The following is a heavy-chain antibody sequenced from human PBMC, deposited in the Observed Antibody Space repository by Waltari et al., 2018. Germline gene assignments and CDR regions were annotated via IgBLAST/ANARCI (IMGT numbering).Heavy chain of an antibody. CDR1: GDSVSRNRAA. CDR2: TYYRYKWYN. Sequence: QVQLQQSGPGLVKPSQTLSLTCALSGDSVSRNRAAWNVIRQSPSRGLEWMGRTYYRYKWYNDYAVSVKSRITINADTSNNQFSLQLNFVTPEDTAVYYCTRGIWGNFDCWGQGTLVTVSS. V-gene: IGHV6-1*01. D-gene: IGHD3-16*01. J-gene: IGHJ4*02. CDR3: TRGIWGNFDC.